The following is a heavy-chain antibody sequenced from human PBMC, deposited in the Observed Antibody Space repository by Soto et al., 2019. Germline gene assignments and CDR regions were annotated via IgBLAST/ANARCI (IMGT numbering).Heavy chain of an antibody. CDR2: ISGSGGST. CDR1: GFTFSSYA. D-gene: IGHD1-20*01. V-gene: IGHV3-23*01. J-gene: IGHJ4*02. Sequence: GVSLRLSCAASGFTFSSYAMSWVRQAPGKGLEWVSAISGSGGSTYYADSVKGRFTISRDNSKNTLYLQMNSLRAEDTAVYYCAKDLTFPYNWNDDYWGQGTLVTVSS. CDR3: AKDLTFPYNWNDDY.